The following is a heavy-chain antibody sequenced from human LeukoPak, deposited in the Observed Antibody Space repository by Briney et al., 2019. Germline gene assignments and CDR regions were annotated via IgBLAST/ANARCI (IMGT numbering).Heavy chain of an antibody. J-gene: IGHJ4*02. D-gene: IGHD4-17*01. CDR1: GYTLTELS. V-gene: IGHV1-24*01. Sequence: GASVKVSCKVSGYTLTELSMHWVRQAPGKGLEWMGGFDPEDGETIYAQKFQGRVTMTEDTSTDTAYMELSSLRSEDTAVYYCATSPTPAMIYGDYALDYWGQGTLVTVSS. CDR3: ATSPTPAMIYGDYALDY. CDR2: FDPEDGET.